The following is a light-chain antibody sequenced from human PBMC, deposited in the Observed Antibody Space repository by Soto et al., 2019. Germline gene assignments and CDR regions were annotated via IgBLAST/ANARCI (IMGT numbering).Light chain of an antibody. Sequence: EIVLTQYPGTLSLSPGERATLSCRASQSVSSSYLAWYQQKPGQAPRLLIYGASSRATGIPARFSGSGSGTEFTLTISSLQSEDSAVYYCQQYYNWWTFGQGTKVDI. J-gene: IGKJ1*01. V-gene: IGKV3-20*01. CDR2: GAS. CDR3: QQYYNWWT. CDR1: QSVSSSY.